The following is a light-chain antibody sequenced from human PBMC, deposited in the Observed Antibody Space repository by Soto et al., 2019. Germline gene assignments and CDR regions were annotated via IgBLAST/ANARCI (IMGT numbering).Light chain of an antibody. J-gene: IGKJ1*01. CDR1: QSVSSSY. Sequence: EIVLTQSPVTLSLTPGERATLSCRASQSVSSSYFAWYQQKPGQAPRLLIYGASSRATGIPDRFSGSGSGTDFTLTISRLEPEDFAVYYCQQYGSSPGTFGQGTKVDIK. CDR2: GAS. CDR3: QQYGSSPGT. V-gene: IGKV3-20*01.